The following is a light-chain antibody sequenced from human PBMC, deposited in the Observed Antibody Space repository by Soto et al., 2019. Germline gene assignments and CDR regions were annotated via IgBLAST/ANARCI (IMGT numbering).Light chain of an antibody. Sequence: QSVLTQPASVSGSPGQSIAISCTGASIDVGGYNYVSWYQQHPGKAPKLMIYDVASRPSGVSDRFSGSKSGNTASLTISGLQAEDVAYYFSSRYTRCRTLYVFGT. CDR3: SRYTRCRTLYV. J-gene: IGLJ1*01. CDR1: SIDVGGYNY. V-gene: IGLV2-14*03. CDR2: DVA.